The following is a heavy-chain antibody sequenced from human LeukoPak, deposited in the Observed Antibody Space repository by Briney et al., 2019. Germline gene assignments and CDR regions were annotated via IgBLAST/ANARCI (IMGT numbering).Heavy chain of an antibody. V-gene: IGHV3-48*01. CDR3: ARLGLVRNFDY. J-gene: IGHJ4*02. D-gene: IGHD3/OR15-3a*01. CDR1: GFTFRSYS. CDR2: ISSSSSTI. Sequence: GGSLRLSCAASGFTFRSYSMNWVRQAPGKGLEWVSYISSSSSTIYYADSVKGRFTISRDNAKNSLYLQMNSLRAEDTAVYYCARLGLVRNFDYWGQGTLVTVSS.